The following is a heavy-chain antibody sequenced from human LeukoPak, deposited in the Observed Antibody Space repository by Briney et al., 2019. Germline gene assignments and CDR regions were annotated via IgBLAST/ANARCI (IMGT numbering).Heavy chain of an antibody. CDR1: GYTFTSYD. J-gene: IGHJ5*02. CDR2: MNPNIGNT. CDR3: ARGLGGYQPLNWFDP. Sequence: SAKVSSKASGYTFTSYDINWVRRATGQGLEWMGGMNPNIGNTGYAQKFQGRVTMTRNTSINTAYMELSSLRSEDAAVYYCARGLGGYQPLNWFDPWGQGTLVTVSS. V-gene: IGHV1-8*01. D-gene: IGHD5-12*01.